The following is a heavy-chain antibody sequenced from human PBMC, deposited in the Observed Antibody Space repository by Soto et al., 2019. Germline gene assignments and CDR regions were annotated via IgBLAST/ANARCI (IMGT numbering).Heavy chain of an antibody. V-gene: IGHV1-18*04. D-gene: IGHD2-15*01. CDR2: INPYNGNT. Sequence: ASVQGSCKGSGYTLTGDSVGWVRQAPGQGLEWMGWINPYNGNTKYAQKLQGRVTMTTDTSTSTAYMELRSLRSDDTAVYYCARYCSTGSCSPNWFDPWGQGTLVTVSS. CDR3: ARYCSTGSCSPNWFDP. J-gene: IGHJ5*02. CDR1: GYTLTGDS.